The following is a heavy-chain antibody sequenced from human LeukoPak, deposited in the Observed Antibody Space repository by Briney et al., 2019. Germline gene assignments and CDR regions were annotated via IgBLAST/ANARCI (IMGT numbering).Heavy chain of an antibody. D-gene: IGHD3-3*02. CDR1: GFTFSSYE. V-gene: IGHV3-48*03. Sequence: GGSLRLSCAASGFTFSSYEMNWVRQAPGKGLEWVSYISNSGSTIYYADSVKGRFTISRDNAKNSLYLQMNSLRAEGTAVYYCARSGQLAGPWGQGTLVTVSS. CDR3: ARSGQLAGP. CDR2: ISNSGSTI. J-gene: IGHJ5*02.